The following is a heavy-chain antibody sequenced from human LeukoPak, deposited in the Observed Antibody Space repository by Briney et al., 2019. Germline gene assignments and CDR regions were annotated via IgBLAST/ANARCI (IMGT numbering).Heavy chain of an antibody. CDR2: IYYSGST. D-gene: IGHD6-19*01. Sequence: PSETLSLTCTVSGGSISSSSYYWGWIRQHPGKGLEWIGYIYYSGSTYYNPSLKGRVNISADTSENQFSLKLSSVTAADTAVYYCARDAGWSRVAHQGYFDYWGQGTLVTVSS. J-gene: IGHJ4*02. V-gene: IGHV4-31*03. CDR3: ARDAGWSRVAHQGYFDY. CDR1: GGSISSSSYY.